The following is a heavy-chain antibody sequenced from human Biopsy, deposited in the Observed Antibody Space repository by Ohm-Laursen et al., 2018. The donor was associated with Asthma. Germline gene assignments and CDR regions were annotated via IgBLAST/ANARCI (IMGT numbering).Heavy chain of an antibody. Sequence: SVKVSCKSLGGTFNTYVIGWVRQAPGQGLEWMGGINSVFGTTTYPQKFQDRVTITADDSTSTVYMELSSLRSEDTAVYYYARKAGSCISRTCYSLDFWGQGTLVTVTS. V-gene: IGHV1-69*13. D-gene: IGHD2-2*01. CDR3: ARKAGSCISRTCYSLDF. CDR2: INSVFGTT. J-gene: IGHJ4*02. CDR1: GGTFNTYV.